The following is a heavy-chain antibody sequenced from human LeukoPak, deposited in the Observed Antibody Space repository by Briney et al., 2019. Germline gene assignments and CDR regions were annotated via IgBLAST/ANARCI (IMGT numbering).Heavy chain of an antibody. Sequence: GTSLRLSCAASGFTFSRYGMHWVRQAPGKGLEWVAVIWSDGNNKEHGDSVKGRFTISRDNSKNTLYLQMNSLRAEDTAVYYCARALLVRNGYNYSPNYFDYWGQGTLVTVSS. CDR1: GFTFSRYG. CDR2: IWSDGNNK. J-gene: IGHJ4*02. V-gene: IGHV3-33*01. D-gene: IGHD5-24*01. CDR3: ARALLVRNGYNYSPNYFDY.